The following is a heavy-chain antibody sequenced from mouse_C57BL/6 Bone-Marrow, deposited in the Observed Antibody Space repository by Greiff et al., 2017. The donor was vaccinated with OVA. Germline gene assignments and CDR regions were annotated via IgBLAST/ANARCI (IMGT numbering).Heavy chain of an antibody. J-gene: IGHJ1*03. D-gene: IGHD1-1*01. V-gene: IGHV1-36*01. CDR1: GFTFTDYY. CDR2: VYPYNGGT. Sequence: VQLKESGPVLVKPGPSVKISCKASGFTFTDYYMHWVKQSHGKSLEWIGLVYPYNGGTSYNQKFKGKATLTVDTSSSTAYMELNSLTSEDSAVYYCARRSYYGSSYGYFDVWGTGTTVTVSS. CDR3: ARRSYYGSSYGYFDV.